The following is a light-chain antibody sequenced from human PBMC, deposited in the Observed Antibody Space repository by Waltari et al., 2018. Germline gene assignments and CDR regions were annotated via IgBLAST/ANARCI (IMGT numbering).Light chain of an antibody. CDR2: YDS. J-gene: IGLJ3*02. Sequence: SYVLTQPPSVSVAPGKTARITCGGNNLGSKSVHWYQQKPGQAPGLVIYYDSDRPSGIPERFSGSNSGNTATLTISRVEAGDEADYYCQVWDSSSDHWVFGGGTKLTVL. CDR3: QVWDSSSDHWV. V-gene: IGLV3-21*04. CDR1: NLGSKS.